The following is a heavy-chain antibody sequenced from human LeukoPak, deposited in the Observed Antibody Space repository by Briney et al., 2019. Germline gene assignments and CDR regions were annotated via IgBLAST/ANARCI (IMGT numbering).Heavy chain of an antibody. CDR3: ARSDDFWSGYPNVVYYFDY. V-gene: IGHV4-34*01. J-gene: IGHJ4*02. CDR1: GGSFSGYY. Sequence: SESLSLTCAVYGGSFSGYYWSWIRQPPGKGLEWIGEINHSGSTNYNPSLKSRVTISVDTSKNQFSLKLSSATAAVTAVYYCARSDDFWSGYPNVVYYFDYWGQGTLVTVSS. CDR2: INHSGST. D-gene: IGHD3-3*01.